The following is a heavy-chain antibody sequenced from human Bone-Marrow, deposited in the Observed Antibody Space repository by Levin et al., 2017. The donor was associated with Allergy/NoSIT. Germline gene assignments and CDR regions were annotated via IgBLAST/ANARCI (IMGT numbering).Heavy chain of an antibody. CDR1: GYKFTGNW. J-gene: IGHJ6*03. V-gene: IGHV5-51*01. D-gene: IGHD2/OR15-2a*01. Sequence: PGGSLRLSCEGAGYKFTGNWIAWVRQMPGKGLEWMGIIFPGDSDTRYNPSFEGQVTISADKATSNVYLQWSSLKASDTAMYFCARTASLYPYFYYYMDVWGKGTAVTVSS. CDR2: IFPGDSDT. CDR3: ARTASLYPYFYYYMDV.